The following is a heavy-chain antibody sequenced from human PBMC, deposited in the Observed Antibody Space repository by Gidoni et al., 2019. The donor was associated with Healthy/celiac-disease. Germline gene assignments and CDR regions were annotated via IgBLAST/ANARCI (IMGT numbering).Heavy chain of an antibody. D-gene: IGHD6-19*01. CDR3: ARALVVAGAGRGNYYYGMDV. Sequence: EFQLVESGGGLVQPGGSLRLSCAASGFTFSSYWLCWVRQAPGKGLEWVANIKQDGSEKYYVDSVKGRFTISRDNAKNSLYLQMNSLRAEDTAVYYCARALVVAGAGRGNYYYGMDVWGQGTTVTVSS. V-gene: IGHV3-7*03. CDR2: IKQDGSEK. J-gene: IGHJ6*02. CDR1: GFTFSSYW.